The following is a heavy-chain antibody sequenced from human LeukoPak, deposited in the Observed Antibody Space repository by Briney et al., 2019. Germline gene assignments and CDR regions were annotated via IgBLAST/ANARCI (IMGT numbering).Heavy chain of an antibody. J-gene: IGHJ4*02. CDR1: GYTFTSYG. Sequence: ASVKVSCKASGYTFTSYGISWVRQAPGQGLEWMGWINPNSGGTNYAQKFQGRVTMTRDTSISIAYMELSRLRSDDTAVYYCARDSSGGLDYWGQGTLVTVSS. D-gene: IGHD3-22*01. CDR2: INPNSGGT. CDR3: ARDSSGGLDY. V-gene: IGHV1-2*02.